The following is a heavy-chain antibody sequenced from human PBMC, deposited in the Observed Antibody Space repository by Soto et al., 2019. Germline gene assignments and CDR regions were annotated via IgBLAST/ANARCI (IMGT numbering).Heavy chain of an antibody. Sequence: SETLSLTCAVSGYSITRGTYWAWIRQPPGRGLEWIGSLYHIGSTHYNTSLKSRVTISVDTSKNHFSLELSSVTAADTAVYYCRSSTSCYDESCVDVWGQGTMVTVS. CDR1: GYSITRGTY. CDR3: RSSTSCYDESCVDV. CDR2: LYHIGST. V-gene: IGHV4-38-2*01. D-gene: IGHD2-2*01. J-gene: IGHJ6*02.